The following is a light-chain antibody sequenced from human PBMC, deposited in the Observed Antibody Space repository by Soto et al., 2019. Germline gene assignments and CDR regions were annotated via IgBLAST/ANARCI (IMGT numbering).Light chain of an antibody. Sequence: EIVLTQSPATLSLSPGERATLSCRASQSVYSYLAWYQQKPGQAPRLLIYDASNRATGIPARFRGSGSGTDFTLTISSLEPEDFAVYYCQQLSNWPITFGQGTRLEIK. V-gene: IGKV3-11*01. CDR1: QSVYSY. CDR2: DAS. J-gene: IGKJ5*01. CDR3: QQLSNWPIT.